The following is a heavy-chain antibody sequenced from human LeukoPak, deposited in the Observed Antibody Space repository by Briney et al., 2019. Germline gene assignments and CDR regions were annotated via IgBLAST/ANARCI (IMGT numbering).Heavy chain of an antibody. CDR2: IYTSGNT. D-gene: IGHD2/OR15-2a*01. CDR1: GGYISSGSYY. CDR3: ARYVISSYWYFDL. J-gene: IGHJ2*01. V-gene: IGHV4-61*02. Sequence: PSETLSLTCTVSGGYISSGSYYWSWIRQPAGKGLEWIGRIYTSGNTNYNPSLKSRVSMSVDTSKNQFSLKLSSVTAADTAVYYCARYVISSYWYFDLWGRGTLVTVSS.